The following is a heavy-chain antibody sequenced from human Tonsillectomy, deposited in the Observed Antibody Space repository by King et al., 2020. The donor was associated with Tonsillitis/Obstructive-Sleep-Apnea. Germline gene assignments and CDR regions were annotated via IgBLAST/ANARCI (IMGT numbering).Heavy chain of an antibody. V-gene: IGHV3-64D*06. Sequence: QLVQSGGGLFQPGGSRRLPCSASGFTLSAYAMHWVGQPPGKGFEYVSAIGHNGGSTYYADPVKGRFTISRDNSRNTLYLQMTSLRPEDTAVYYCVTPREMARTFDYWGPGTLVTVSS. CDR1: GFTLSAYA. D-gene: IGHD5-24*01. CDR3: VTPREMARTFDY. CDR2: IGHNGGST. J-gene: IGHJ4*02.